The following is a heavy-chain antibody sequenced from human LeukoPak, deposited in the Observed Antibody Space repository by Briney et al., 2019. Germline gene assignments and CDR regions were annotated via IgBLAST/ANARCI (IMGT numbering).Heavy chain of an antibody. J-gene: IGHJ3*02. CDR1: GYTFTSYD. Sequence: ASVKVSCKASGYTFTSYDINWVRQATGQGLEWMGWMNSNSGNTGYAQKFQGRVTMTRNTSISTAYMELSSLRSEDTAVYYCARGRRNYYDSSGYSDAFDIWGQGTMVTVSS. CDR3: ARGRRNYYDSSGYSDAFDI. D-gene: IGHD3-22*01. CDR2: MNSNSGNT. V-gene: IGHV1-8*01.